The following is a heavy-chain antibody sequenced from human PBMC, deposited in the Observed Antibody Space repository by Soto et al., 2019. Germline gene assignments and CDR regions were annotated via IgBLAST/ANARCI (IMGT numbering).Heavy chain of an antibody. CDR1: GGTFSSYA. Sequence: QVQLVQSGAEVKKPGSSVKVSCKASGGTFSSYAISWVRQAPGQGLEWMGGIIPIFGTANYAQKFQGRVTITADESTSTAYMELSSLRSEDTAVYYCARVKLMVYDIGPYGWFDPWGQGTLVTVSS. V-gene: IGHV1-69*01. J-gene: IGHJ5*02. CDR2: IIPIFGTA. CDR3: ARVKLMVYDIGPYGWFDP. D-gene: IGHD2-8*01.